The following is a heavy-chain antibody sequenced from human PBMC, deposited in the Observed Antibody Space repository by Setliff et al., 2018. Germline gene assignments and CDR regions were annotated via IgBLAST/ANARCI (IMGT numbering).Heavy chain of an antibody. CDR3: VRGNYDNEDYREYFRH. Sequence: GESLKISCAASGFSFRSYAMHWVRQAPGKGLEYVSTISSYGGSTYYAKSLKGRFIISRDNSNSTLFLQMDSLRDDDMAVYYCVRGNYDNEDYREYFRHWSQGVRVTVSS. CDR1: GFSFRSYA. D-gene: IGHD3-22*01. J-gene: IGHJ1*01. CDR2: ISSYGGST. V-gene: IGHV3-64*01.